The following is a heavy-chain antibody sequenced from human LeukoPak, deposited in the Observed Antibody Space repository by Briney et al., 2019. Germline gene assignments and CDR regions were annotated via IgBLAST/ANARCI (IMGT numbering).Heavy chain of an antibody. CDR1: GFTFSGSA. J-gene: IGHJ4*02. CDR2: IRSKANSYAT. CDR3: TRRNPVQATDY. D-gene: IGHD1-1*01. Sequence: GGSLKLSCEASGFTFSGSAMHWVRQASGKGLEWVGRIRSKANSYATAYAASVKGRFTISRDDSKNTAYLQINSLKTEDTAVYYCTRRNPVQATDYWGQGTLVTVSS. V-gene: IGHV3-73*01.